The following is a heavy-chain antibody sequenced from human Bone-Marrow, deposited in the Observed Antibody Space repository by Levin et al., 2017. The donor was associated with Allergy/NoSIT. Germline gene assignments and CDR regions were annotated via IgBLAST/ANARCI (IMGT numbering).Heavy chain of an antibody. Sequence: ASVKVSCKASGYTFTDYYMHWVRQAPGQGLEWMGRINPNNGDTNSAQKFQGRVTMTRDTSISTAYMGLSRLTADDTAVYYCAKATVTTANWVDPWGQGTLVTVSS. J-gene: IGHJ5*02. CDR1: GYTFTDYY. CDR2: INPNNGDT. V-gene: IGHV1-2*06. D-gene: IGHD4-17*01. CDR3: AKATVTTANWVDP.